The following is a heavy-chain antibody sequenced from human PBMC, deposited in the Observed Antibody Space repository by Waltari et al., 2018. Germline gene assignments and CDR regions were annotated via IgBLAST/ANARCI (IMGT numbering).Heavy chain of an antibody. Sequence: QVQLVESGGGVVQPGRSLRLSCAASGFTFSSYAMHWVRQAPGKGLEWVAVISYDGSNKYYADSVKGRLTISRDNSKNTLYLQMNSLRAEDTAVYYCARDYVLDDWFRELLYLDYWGQGTLVTVSS. CDR3: ARDYVLDDWFRELLYLDY. D-gene: IGHD3-10*01. J-gene: IGHJ4*02. CDR2: ISYDGSNK. CDR1: GFTFSSYA. V-gene: IGHV3-30-3*01.